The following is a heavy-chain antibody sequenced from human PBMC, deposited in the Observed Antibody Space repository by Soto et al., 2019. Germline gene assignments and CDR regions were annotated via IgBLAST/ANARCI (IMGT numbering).Heavy chain of an antibody. CDR2: IYYSGST. CDR3: ARGSSGSPLDY. D-gene: IGHD3-22*01. V-gene: IGHV4-31*03. Sequence: SETLSLTCTVSGGSISSGGYYWSWIRHHPGKGLEWIGYIYYSGSTYYNPSLKSRVTISVDTSKNQFSLKLSSVTAADTAVYYCARGSSGSPLDYWGQGTLVTVSS. CDR1: GGSISSGGYY. J-gene: IGHJ4*02.